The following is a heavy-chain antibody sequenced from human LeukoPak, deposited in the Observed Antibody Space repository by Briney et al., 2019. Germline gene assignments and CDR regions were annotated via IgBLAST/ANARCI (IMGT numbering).Heavy chain of an antibody. V-gene: IGHV4-34*01. Sequence: PSETLSLTCAVYGGSFSGYYWSWIRQPPGKGLEWIGEINHSGSTNYIPSLKSRVTISVDTSKNQFSLKLSSVTAADTAVYYCARGFGVYSNYPTYYYYYYMDVWGKGTTVTVSS. CDR2: INHSGST. CDR3: ARGFGVYSNYPTYYYYYYMDV. D-gene: IGHD4-11*01. J-gene: IGHJ6*03. CDR1: GGSFSGYY.